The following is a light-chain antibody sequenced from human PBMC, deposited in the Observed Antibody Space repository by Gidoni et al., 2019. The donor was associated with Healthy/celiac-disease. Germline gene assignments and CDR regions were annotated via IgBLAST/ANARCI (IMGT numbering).Light chain of an antibody. CDR1: QSVSSN. CDR3: QQYNNWPPSA. V-gene: IGKV3-15*01. CDR2: GAS. J-gene: IGKJ3*01. Sequence: IVMTQSPATLSVSPGERATLSCRASQSVSSNLAWYQQKPGQAPRLLIYGASTRATGIPARFSGSGSGTEFTLTISSLQSEDFAVYYCQQYNNWPPSAFXPXTKVDIK.